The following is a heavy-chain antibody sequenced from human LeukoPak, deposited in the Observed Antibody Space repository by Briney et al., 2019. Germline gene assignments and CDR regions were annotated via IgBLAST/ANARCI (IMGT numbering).Heavy chain of an antibody. CDR2: IIPISDTA. V-gene: IGHV1-69*06. CDR3: ARGYGGNAYFQN. J-gene: IGHJ1*01. Sequence: GASVKVSCKASGYTFTSYDINWVRQAPGQGLEWMGGIIPISDTANYAQKFQGRVTITADKSTSTVYMELSSLRSEDTAVYYCARGYGGNAYFQNWGQGTLVTVSS. D-gene: IGHD4-23*01. CDR1: GYTFTSYD.